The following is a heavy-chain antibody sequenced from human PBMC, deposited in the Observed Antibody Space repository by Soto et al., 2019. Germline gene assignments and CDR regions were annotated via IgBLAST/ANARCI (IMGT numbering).Heavy chain of an antibody. Sequence: QVQLVQSGAEVKKPGASGKVSCKASGDTFTDYYIHWVRKAPGQGLEWMGTVNPSGGHTTYAQHFLGRMTMTRDTSTSKLYMELTSLTSEDTAVYYCARVGHVVVVTAALDYWGQGTLVTVSS. CDR2: VNPSGGHT. D-gene: IGHD2-21*02. CDR1: GDTFTDYY. V-gene: IGHV1-46*01. J-gene: IGHJ4*02. CDR3: ARVGHVVVVTAALDY.